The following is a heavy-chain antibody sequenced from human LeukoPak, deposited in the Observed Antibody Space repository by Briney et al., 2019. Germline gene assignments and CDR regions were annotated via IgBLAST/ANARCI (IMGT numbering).Heavy chain of an antibody. CDR1: GFTFSSYA. Sequence: PGRSLRLSCAASGFTFSSYAMHWVRQAPGKGLEWVAVISYDGSNKYYADSVKGRFTISRDNSKNTLYLQMNSLRAEDTPVYYCASGWEQLGVDYWGQGTLVTVSS. D-gene: IGHD1-26*01. V-gene: IGHV3-30-3*01. CDR2: ISYDGSNK. J-gene: IGHJ4*02. CDR3: ASGWEQLGVDY.